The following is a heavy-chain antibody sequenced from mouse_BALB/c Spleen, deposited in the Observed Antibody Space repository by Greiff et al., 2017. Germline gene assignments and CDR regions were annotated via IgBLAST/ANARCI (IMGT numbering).Heavy chain of an antibody. CDR2: IYPGDGDT. D-gene: IGHD2-3*01. J-gene: IGHJ4*01. V-gene: IGHV1-80*01. Sequence: QVQLKQSGAELAKPGASVKMSCKASGYAFSSYWMNWVKQRPGQGLEWIGQIYPGDGDTNYNGKFKGKATLTADKSSSTAYMKLSSLTSEDSAVYFCARRDGYYAMDYWGKGTSVTVSS. CDR3: ARRDGYYAMDY. CDR1: GYAFSSYW.